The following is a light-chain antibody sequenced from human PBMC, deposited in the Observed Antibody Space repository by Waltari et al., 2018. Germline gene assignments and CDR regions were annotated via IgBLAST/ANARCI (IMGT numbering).Light chain of an antibody. Sequence: EKAMTQSPDTLSASPGERATSSCKASQNIGRTLAWYQHKPGPARKLLVYRASTRATGVRDRLSGGWSGAGFARTLSSLQSEVFGVSFCQPWNDSPRTFGPGTQVEI. V-gene: IGKV3-15*01. CDR1: QNIGRT. J-gene: IGKJ1*01. CDR3: QPWNDSPRT. CDR2: RAS.